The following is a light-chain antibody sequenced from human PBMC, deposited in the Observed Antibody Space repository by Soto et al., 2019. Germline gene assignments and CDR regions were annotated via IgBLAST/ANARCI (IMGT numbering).Light chain of an antibody. Sequence: EIVLTQSPGTLSLSPGQRATLSCRASQSVSSSYLAWYQQKPGQAPRLLXYGASSRATGIPDRFSGSGSGTDFTLTISRLEPEDFAVYYCQQYGSSPALTFGGGTQGGYQ. CDR3: QQYGSSPALT. CDR1: QSVSSSY. V-gene: IGKV3-20*01. CDR2: GAS. J-gene: IGKJ4*01.